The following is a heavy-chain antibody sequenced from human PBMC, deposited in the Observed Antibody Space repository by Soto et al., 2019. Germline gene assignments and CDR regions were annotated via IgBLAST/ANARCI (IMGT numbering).Heavy chain of an antibody. Sequence: EVQLVESGGGLVKPGGSLRLSCAASGFTFSNAWMNWVRQASGKGLEWVGRIKSKTDGGTTDYAAPVKGRFTISTDDSKNTLYLQMNSLKTANTAVYYCTTFTVATFLARFDPWGQGTLVTVSS. V-gene: IGHV3-15*07. J-gene: IGHJ5*02. CDR3: TTFTVATFLARFDP. CDR2: IKSKTDGGTT. D-gene: IGHD4-17*01. CDR1: GFTFSNAW.